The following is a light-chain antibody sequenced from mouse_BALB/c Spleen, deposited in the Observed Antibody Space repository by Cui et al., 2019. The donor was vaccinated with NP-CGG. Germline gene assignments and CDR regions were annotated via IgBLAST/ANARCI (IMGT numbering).Light chain of an antibody. CDR3: ALWYSNHWV. CDR2: GTN. Sequence: QAVVLKESALTPSPGETVTLTCRSSTGAVTTSNYANWVQEKPDHLFTGLIGGTNNRAPGVPARFSGSLIGDKAALTITGAQTEDEAIYFCALWYSNHWVFGGGTKLTVL. J-gene: IGLJ1*01. V-gene: IGLV1*01. CDR1: TGAVTTSNY.